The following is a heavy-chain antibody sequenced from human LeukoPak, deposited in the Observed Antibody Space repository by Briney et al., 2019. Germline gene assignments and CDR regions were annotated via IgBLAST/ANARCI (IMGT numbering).Heavy chain of an antibody. CDR3: ARGLLWSGGRYYFDY. J-gene: IGHJ4*02. CDR1: GYSISSGYY. Sequence: SETLSLTCTVSGYSISSGYYWGWIRQPPGKGLEWIGSGYHIGSTYFNPSLRSRVTILIDIFKNQFSLKLSSVTAADTAVYYCARGLLWSGGRYYFDYWGQGTLVTVSS. D-gene: IGHD3-10*01. CDR2: GYHIGST. V-gene: IGHV4-38-2*02.